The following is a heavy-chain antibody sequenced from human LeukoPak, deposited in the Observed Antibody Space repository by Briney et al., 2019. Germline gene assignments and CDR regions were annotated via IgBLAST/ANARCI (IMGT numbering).Heavy chain of an antibody. V-gene: IGHV4-31*03. D-gene: IGHD1-1*01. CDR2: IYYSGST. CDR1: GGSISSGGYY. Sequence: SSQTLSLTCTVSGGSISSGGYYWSWIRQHPGKGLEWIGSIYYSGSTNYNPSLQGRVTISLDTSRNQFSLKLSSVTAADTAVYYCASGDNDPLFDYWGQGTLVTVSS. CDR3: ASGDNDPLFDY. J-gene: IGHJ4*02.